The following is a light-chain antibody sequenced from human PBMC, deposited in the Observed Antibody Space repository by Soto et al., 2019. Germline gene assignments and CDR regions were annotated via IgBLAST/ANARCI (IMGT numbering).Light chain of an antibody. CDR1: QGISSY. J-gene: IGKJ1*01. Sequence: IQLTPSPSSLSASVVDRVTITCRASQGISSYLAWYQQKPGKAPKLLIYAASTLQSGVPSRFSGSGSGTDFTLTISRLEPEDFAVYYCQQYVSSPWAFGQGTKVDIK. V-gene: IGKV1-9*01. CDR2: AAS. CDR3: QQYVSSPWA.